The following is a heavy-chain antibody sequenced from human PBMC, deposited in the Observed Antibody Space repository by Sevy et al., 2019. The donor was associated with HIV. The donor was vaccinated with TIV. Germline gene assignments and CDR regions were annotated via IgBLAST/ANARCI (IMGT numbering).Heavy chain of an antibody. CDR1: GFTFNNNA. CDR2: ISGGCATT. J-gene: IGHJ4*02. CDR3: VKDWGLDVSIYYFDF. D-gene: IGHD2-21*02. V-gene: IGHV3-23*01. Sequence: GGSLRLSCAASGFTFNNNAMSWVRQAPGKGLEWVSGISGGCATTDNADSVKGRFTISRDKSKSTLYLQMNNLRAEDTAIYYGVKDWGLDVSIYYFDFWGQGTLVTVSS.